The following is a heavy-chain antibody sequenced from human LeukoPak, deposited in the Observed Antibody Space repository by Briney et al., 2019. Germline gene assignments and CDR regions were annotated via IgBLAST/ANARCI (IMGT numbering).Heavy chain of an antibody. CDR3: ARHAEEQLDIFFDY. Sequence: SETLSLTCTVSGGSISSGYYYWGWIRQPPGKGLEWIGSIYYNGSPYFNPSLRSRVTISVDTSKNQFSLKLTSVTAADTAVYYCARHAEEQLDIFFDYWGQGTLVTVSS. CDR1: GGSISSGYYY. J-gene: IGHJ4*02. CDR2: IYYNGSP. D-gene: IGHD6-13*01. V-gene: IGHV4-39*01.